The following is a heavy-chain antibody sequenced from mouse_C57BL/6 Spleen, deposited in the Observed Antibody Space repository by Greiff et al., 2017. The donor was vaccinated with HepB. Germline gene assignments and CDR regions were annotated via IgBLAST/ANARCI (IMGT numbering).Heavy chain of an antibody. D-gene: IGHD2-4*01. Sequence: VQLQQSGAELVRPGASVKLSCTASGFNIKDDYMHWVKQRPEQGLEWIGWIDPENGDTEYASKFQGKATITADTSSHTAYLQLSSLTSEDTAVYYCTTWWDYDPYFDYWGQGTTLTVSS. CDR1: GFNIKDDY. CDR2: IDPENGDT. V-gene: IGHV14-4*01. CDR3: TTWWDYDPYFDY. J-gene: IGHJ2*01.